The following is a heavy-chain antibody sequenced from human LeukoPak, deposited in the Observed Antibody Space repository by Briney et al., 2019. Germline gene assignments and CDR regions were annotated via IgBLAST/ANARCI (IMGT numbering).Heavy chain of an antibody. D-gene: IGHD3-3*01. CDR2: ISYDGSNK. Sequence: GGSLRLSCAASGFTFSSYAMHWVRQAPGKGLEWVAVISYDGSNKYYADSVKGRFTISRDNSKNTLYLQMNSLRAEDTAVYYCAKDRILEWLLYLFDYWGQGTLVTVSS. CDR1: GFTFSSYA. CDR3: AKDRILEWLLYLFDY. V-gene: IGHV3-30-3*02. J-gene: IGHJ4*02.